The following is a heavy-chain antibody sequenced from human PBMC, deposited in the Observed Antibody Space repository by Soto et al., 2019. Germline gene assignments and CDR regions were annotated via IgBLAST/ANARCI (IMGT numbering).Heavy chain of an antibody. CDR3: ARPYCSGGSCQRTWFYYGMDV. J-gene: IGHJ6*02. CDR1: GGSISSSSYY. CDR2: IYYSGST. D-gene: IGHD2-15*01. Sequence: SETLSLTCTVSGGSISSSSYYWGWIRQPPGKGLEWIGSIYYSGSTYYNPSLKSRVTISVDTSKNQFSLKLSSVTAADTAVYYCARPYCSGGSCQRTWFYYGMDVWGQGTTVTVSS. V-gene: IGHV4-39*01.